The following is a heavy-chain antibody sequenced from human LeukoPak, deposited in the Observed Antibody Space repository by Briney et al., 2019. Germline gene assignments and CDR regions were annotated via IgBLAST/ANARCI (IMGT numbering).Heavy chain of an antibody. CDR3: ASLPGIAVAGDVPRADVDY. Sequence: SETLSLTCTVSGGSISSGGYYWSWIRQHPGKGLEWIGYIYYSGSTYYNPSLKSRVTISVDTSKNQFSLKLSSVTAADTAVYYCASLPGIAVAGDVPRADVDYWGQGTLVTVSS. CDR1: GGSISSGGYY. CDR2: IYYSGST. J-gene: IGHJ4*02. D-gene: IGHD6-19*01. V-gene: IGHV4-31*03.